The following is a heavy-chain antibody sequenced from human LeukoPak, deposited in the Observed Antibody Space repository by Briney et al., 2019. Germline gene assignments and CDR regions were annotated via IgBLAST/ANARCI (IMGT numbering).Heavy chain of an antibody. J-gene: IGHJ4*02. CDR1: GFTFSSYG. V-gene: IGHV3-30*18. CDR2: ISYDGSNK. Sequence: GGSLRLSCAASGFTFSSYGMHWVRQAPGKGLEWVAVISYDGSNKYYADSVKGRFTISRDNSKNTLYLQMNSLRAEDTAVYYCAKDPHGSGSYFDYWGQGTLVTVSS. D-gene: IGHD3-10*01. CDR3: AKDPHGSGSYFDY.